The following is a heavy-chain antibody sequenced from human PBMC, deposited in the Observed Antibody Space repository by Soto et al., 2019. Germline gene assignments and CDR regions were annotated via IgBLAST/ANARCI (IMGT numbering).Heavy chain of an antibody. V-gene: IGHV4-61*01. CDR3: ARDVLEFDYYYGMDV. CDR1: GGSVSSGSYY. D-gene: IGHD3-10*01. Sequence: QVQLQESGPGLVKPSETLSLTCTVSGGSVSSGSYYWSWIRQPPGKGLEWIGYIYYSGSTNYNPSLNSRVTIAVDTSKNQFSLKLSSVTAADTAVYYCARDVLEFDYYYGMDVWGQGTTVTVSS. CDR2: IYYSGST. J-gene: IGHJ6*02.